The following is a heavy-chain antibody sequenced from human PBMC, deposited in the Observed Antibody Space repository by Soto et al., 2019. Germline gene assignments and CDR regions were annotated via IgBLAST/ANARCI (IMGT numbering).Heavy chain of an antibody. J-gene: IGHJ6*02. V-gene: IGHV3-21*01. Sequence: GGPLRLSXAASGFTFSSYSMNWVRQAPGKGLEWVSSISSSSSYIYYADSVKGRFTISRDNAKNSLYLQMNSLRAEDTAVYYCAREDGSGWDSYYYGMDVWGQGTTVTVSS. CDR3: AREDGSGWDSYYYGMDV. CDR1: GFTFSSYS. CDR2: ISSSSSYI. D-gene: IGHD6-19*01.